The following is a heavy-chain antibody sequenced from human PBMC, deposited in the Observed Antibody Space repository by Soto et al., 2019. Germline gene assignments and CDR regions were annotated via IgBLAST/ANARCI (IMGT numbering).Heavy chain of an antibody. J-gene: IGHJ4*02. Sequence: EMQLVESGGGLVQRGGSLRLSCAASGFIISSYWMSWVRQAPGKGLEWVANIKQDGTIKYFVESVKGRFTISRDNAKNSLYLQMNSLRAEDTAVYYCARKGLPDYWGQGTLVTVSS. V-gene: IGHV3-7*01. CDR1: GFIISSYW. CDR2: IKQDGTIK. CDR3: ARKGLPDY.